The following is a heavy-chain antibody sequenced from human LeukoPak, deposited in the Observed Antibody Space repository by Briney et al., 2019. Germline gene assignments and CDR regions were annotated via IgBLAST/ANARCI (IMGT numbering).Heavy chain of an antibody. V-gene: IGHV3-53*01. D-gene: IGHD3-22*01. CDR3: ATEMILVSGDAFDI. J-gene: IGHJ3*02. CDR2: IYSGGST. CDR1: GFTVSSNY. Sequence: GGSLRLSCAASGFTVSSNYMSWVRQAPGKGLEWVSVIYSGGSTYYADSVKGRFTISRDNSKNTLYLQMNSLRSEDTAVYYCATEMILVSGDAFDIWGQGTMVTVSS.